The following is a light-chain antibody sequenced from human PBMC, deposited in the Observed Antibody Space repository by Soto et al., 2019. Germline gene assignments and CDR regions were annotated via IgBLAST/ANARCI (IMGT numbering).Light chain of an antibody. V-gene: IGKV3D-15*01. CDR3: QQYDDWLRLT. CDR1: QSVNIY. Sequence: EIVMTQSPATLSVSPGERATLSCRASQSVNIYVAWYQQKPGQAPRLLIFGASSMATGIPARFSGSGSGTEFNLTISSLQSEDFAVYFCQQYDDWLRLTFGGGTKVDIK. CDR2: GAS. J-gene: IGKJ4*01.